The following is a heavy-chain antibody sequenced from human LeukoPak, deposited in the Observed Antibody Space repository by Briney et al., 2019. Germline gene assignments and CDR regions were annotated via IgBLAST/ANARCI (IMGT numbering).Heavy chain of an antibody. J-gene: IGHJ6*02. CDR2: IYSGGST. CDR3: ARGPVVPAAIRAYYYYYYGMDV. Sequence: PGGCLRLSCAASQFTFSNYAMNWVRQAPGRGLEWVSVIYSGGSTYYADSVKGRFTISRDNSKNTLYLQMNSLRAEDTAVYYCARGPVVPAAIRAYYYYYYGMDVWGQGTTVTVSS. V-gene: IGHV3-53*01. D-gene: IGHD2-2*02. CDR1: QFTFSNYA.